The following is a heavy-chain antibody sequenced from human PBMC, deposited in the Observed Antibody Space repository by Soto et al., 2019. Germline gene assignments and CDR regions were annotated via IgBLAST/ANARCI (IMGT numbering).Heavy chain of an antibody. CDR2: IYHSGST. CDR3: ARVAQGSSAYYFDY. Sequence: PSETLSLTCAVSGGSISSGGYSWSWIRQPPGKGLEWIGYIYHSGSTYYNPSLKSRVTISVDRSKNQFSLKLSSVTAADTAVYYCARVAQGSSAYYFDYWGQGTLVTVSS. D-gene: IGHD6-6*01. J-gene: IGHJ4*02. V-gene: IGHV4-30-2*01. CDR1: GGSISSGGYS.